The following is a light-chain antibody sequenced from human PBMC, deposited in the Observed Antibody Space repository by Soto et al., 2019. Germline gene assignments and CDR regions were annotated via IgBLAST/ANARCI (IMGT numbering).Light chain of an antibody. V-gene: IGKV1-39*01. CDR1: QSISSY. Sequence: DIQMTQSPSSLSASVGDRVTITCRAGQSISSYLNWYQQKPGKAPKLLIYAASSLQSGVPSRFSGSGSGTDFTLTISSLQPEDFATYYCQQSYSTPRTFGQGNKVEIK. CDR3: QQSYSTPRT. CDR2: AAS. J-gene: IGKJ1*01.